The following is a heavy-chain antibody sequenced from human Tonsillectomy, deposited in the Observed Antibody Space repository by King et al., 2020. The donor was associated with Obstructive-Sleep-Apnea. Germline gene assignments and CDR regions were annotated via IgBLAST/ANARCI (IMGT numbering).Heavy chain of an antibody. CDR2: IKEDGSER. V-gene: IGHV3-7*01. D-gene: IGHD3-9*01. Sequence: VQLVESGGGLVQPGGSLRLSCAASQFFFIHHWMTWVRQAPGRGLEWVANIKEDGSERYYLDSVKGRFTISRDNAKNSLYLQMNSLRAEDTAVYYCAGGLVSSPWAFDIWGQGTMVTVSS. CDR3: AGGLVSSPWAFDI. CDR1: QFFFIHHW. J-gene: IGHJ3*02.